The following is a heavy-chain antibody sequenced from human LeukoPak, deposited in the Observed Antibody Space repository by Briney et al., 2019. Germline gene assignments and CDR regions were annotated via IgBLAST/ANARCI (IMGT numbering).Heavy chain of an antibody. V-gene: IGHV3-64*01. CDR3: ARVGASLPDAFDV. J-gene: IGHJ3*01. D-gene: IGHD4/OR15-4a*01. Sequence: GGSLRLSCAASGITFSNYAMHWVRQAPGKGLQHVSAISSNGGSTYYANSMKGRFTISRDNSKNTLYLQMGSLRAEDMAVYYCARVGASLPDAFDVWGQGTMVTVSS. CDR2: ISSNGGST. CDR1: GITFSNYA.